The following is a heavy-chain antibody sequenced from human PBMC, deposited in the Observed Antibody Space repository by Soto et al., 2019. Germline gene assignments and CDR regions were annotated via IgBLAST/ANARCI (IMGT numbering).Heavy chain of an antibody. CDR3: ARSIVVVTALDY. J-gene: IGHJ4*02. Sequence: ASVKVSCKASGGTFISYAISWVRQAPGQGLEWMGGIIASFGTANYAQKFQGRVTITRDTSTSTAYMELSSLRSEDTAVYYCARSIVVVTALDYWGQGTLVTVSS. CDR1: GGTFISYA. V-gene: IGHV1-69*05. CDR2: IIASFGTA. D-gene: IGHD2-21*02.